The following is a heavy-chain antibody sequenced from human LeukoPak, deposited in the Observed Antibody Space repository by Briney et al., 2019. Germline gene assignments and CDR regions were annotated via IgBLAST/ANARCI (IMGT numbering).Heavy chain of an antibody. D-gene: IGHD1-26*01. CDR3: ARESPWDGWFDP. J-gene: IGHJ5*02. Sequence: ASVNVSCKASGYIFTSDYMHWVRQAAGQGLEGMGIINPSGGSTSYAQKFQGRVTMTRDTSTSTVYMELSSLRSEDTAVYYCARESPWDGWFDPWGQGTLVTVSS. V-gene: IGHV1-46*01. CDR1: GYIFTSDY. CDR2: INPSGGST.